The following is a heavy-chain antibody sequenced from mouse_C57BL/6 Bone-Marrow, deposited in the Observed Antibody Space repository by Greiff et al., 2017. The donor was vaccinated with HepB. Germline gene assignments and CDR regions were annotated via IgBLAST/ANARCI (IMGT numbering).Heavy chain of an antibody. CDR2: ISDGGSYT. D-gene: IGHD1-1*01. Sequence: VQLKESGGGLVKPGGSLKLSCAASGFTFSSYAMSWVRQTPEKRLEWVATISDGGSYTYYPDNVKGRFTISRDNAKNNLYLQMSHLKSEDTAMYYCARFYYGSSPFAMDYWGQGTSVTVSS. CDR3: ARFYYGSSPFAMDY. V-gene: IGHV5-4*01. J-gene: IGHJ4*01. CDR1: GFTFSSYA.